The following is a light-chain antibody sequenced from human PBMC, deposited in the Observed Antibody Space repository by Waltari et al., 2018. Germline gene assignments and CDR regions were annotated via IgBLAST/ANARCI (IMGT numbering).Light chain of an antibody. CDR2: ASS. Sequence: IQLTQSPSLPSASVGDRVTITFRARQTISIYLAWYQQKPGKAPKLLIYASSPLQRVVPSRFSGSASGTEFSLTISSLQPEDSATYYCQQLNSYRYTFGQGTKLEIK. CDR1: QTISIY. J-gene: IGKJ2*01. V-gene: IGKV1-9*01. CDR3: QQLNSYRYT.